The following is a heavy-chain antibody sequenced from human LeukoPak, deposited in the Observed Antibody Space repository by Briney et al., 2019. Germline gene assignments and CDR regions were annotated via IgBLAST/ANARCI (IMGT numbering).Heavy chain of an antibody. J-gene: IGHJ4*02. CDR3: ARHGGVRPFDY. D-gene: IGHD3-16*01. CDR1: GITNSNNY. Sequence: GGYLRLNCAASGITNSNNYMSRDPPAQGKGLEWVTVIYSGGKTYYADSERGRSTISSDNSKNTLNLQVNSMSAEDTVEYCFARHGGVRPFDYCSQGTLGSVSS. V-gene: IGHV3-66*04. CDR2: IYSGGKT.